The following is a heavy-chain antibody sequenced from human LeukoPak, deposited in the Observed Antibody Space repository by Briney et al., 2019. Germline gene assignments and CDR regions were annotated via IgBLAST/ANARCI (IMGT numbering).Heavy chain of an antibody. CDR2: INSDGIST. J-gene: IGHJ4*02. Sequence: GGSLRLSCAASGFTLRSYWMHWVRQAPVKALVWVSRINSDGISTTYADSVKGRFTISRDNAKNTLYLQMNSLRAEDTAVYYCARDPDRSGWTTFEYWGQGTLVTVAS. D-gene: IGHD6-19*01. CDR1: GFTLRSYW. CDR3: ARDPDRSGWTTFEY. V-gene: IGHV3-74*01.